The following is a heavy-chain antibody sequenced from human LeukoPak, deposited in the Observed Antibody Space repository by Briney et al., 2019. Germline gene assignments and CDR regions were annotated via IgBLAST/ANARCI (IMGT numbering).Heavy chain of an antibody. V-gene: IGHV3-48*02. D-gene: IGHD3-22*01. Sequence: GGSPRLSCAASGFTFSTYGMSWVRQAPGKGLEWLSYISYSDTAKYCADSVKGRFTISRDNAENSLHLQMNSLRDEDTAVYYCARYFDRSGFYRDAFDVWGQGTMVTVSS. J-gene: IGHJ3*01. CDR1: GFTFSTYG. CDR2: ISYSDTAK. CDR3: ARYFDRSGFYRDAFDV.